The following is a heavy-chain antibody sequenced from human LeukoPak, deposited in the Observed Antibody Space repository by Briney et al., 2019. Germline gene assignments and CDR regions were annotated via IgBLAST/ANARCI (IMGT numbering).Heavy chain of an antibody. CDR3: VRVDTSGYYYELSFDY. D-gene: IGHD3-22*01. J-gene: IGHJ4*02. Sequence: GGSLRLSCAASGLTFSSNWMSWVRQAPGKGLEWVANTKKDGSEKEYVDSVKGRFTISRDNAKNSLYLQMNSLRVEDTAVYYCVRVDTSGYYYELSFDYWGQGTLVTVSS. CDR2: TKKDGSEK. V-gene: IGHV3-7*01. CDR1: GLTFSSNW.